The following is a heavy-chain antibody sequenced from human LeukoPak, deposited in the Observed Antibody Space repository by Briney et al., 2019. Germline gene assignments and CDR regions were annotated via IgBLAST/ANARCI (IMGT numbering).Heavy chain of an antibody. CDR2: IRSKADNYAT. CDR3: TTETIVVVPAAIPDYYYYGMDV. Sequence: RPGGSLRLSCAASGFTFSGSPILWVRQASGKGLEWVGRIRSKADNYATAYAASVQGRCTISRDDSKSTAYLQLNSLKTEDTAVYYCTTETIVVVPAAIPDYYYYGMDVWGQGTTVTVSS. D-gene: IGHD2-2*01. V-gene: IGHV3-73*01. CDR1: GFTFSGSP. J-gene: IGHJ6*02.